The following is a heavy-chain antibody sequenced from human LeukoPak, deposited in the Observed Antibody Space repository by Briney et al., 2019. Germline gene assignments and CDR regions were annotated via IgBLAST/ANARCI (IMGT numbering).Heavy chain of an antibody. CDR2: ISGSGGST. J-gene: IGHJ4*02. CDR3: AKGTYYDFSSPFDY. V-gene: IGHV3-23*01. CDR1: GFTFRSYA. D-gene: IGHD3-3*01. Sequence: PGGSLRFSCAAPGFTFRSYAMSWVRQAPGKGLKWASAISGSGGSTYYADSVKGRFTISRDNSKNTLYLQMNSLRAEDTAVYYCAKGTYYDFSSPFDYWGQGTLVTVSS.